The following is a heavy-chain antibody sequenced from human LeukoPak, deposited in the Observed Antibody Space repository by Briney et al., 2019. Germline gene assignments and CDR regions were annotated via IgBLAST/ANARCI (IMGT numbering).Heavy chain of an antibody. D-gene: IGHD4-11*01. CDR3: ARDSDYSNYLV. J-gene: IGHJ4*02. CDR2: IYYSGST. Sequence: SETLSLTCTVSGGSISSYYWSWIRQPPGKGLEWIGYIYYSGSTYYNPSLKSRVTISVDTSKNQFSLKLSSVTAADTAVYYCARDSDYSNYLVWGQGTLVTVSS. CDR1: GGSISSYY. V-gene: IGHV4-59*06.